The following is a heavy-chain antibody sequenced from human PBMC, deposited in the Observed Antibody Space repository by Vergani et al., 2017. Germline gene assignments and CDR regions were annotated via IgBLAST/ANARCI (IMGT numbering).Heavy chain of an antibody. CDR3: AAALLGYCSSTSCYTWV. J-gene: IGHJ4*02. Sequence: QVQLQESGPGLVKPSETLSLTCTVSGGSISGYYWSWIRQPPGKGLEWIGEINHSGSTNYNPSLKSRVTISVDTSKNQFSLTLSSVTAADTAVYYCAAALLGYCSSTSCYTWVWGQGTLVTVSS. CDR1: GGSISGYY. CDR2: INHSGST. V-gene: IGHV4-34*01. D-gene: IGHD2-2*02.